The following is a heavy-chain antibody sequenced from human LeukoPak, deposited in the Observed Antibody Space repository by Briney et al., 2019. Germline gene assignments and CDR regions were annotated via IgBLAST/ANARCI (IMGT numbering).Heavy chain of an antibody. CDR1: GGSISSYY. V-gene: IGHV4-59*01. D-gene: IGHD6-13*01. J-gene: IGHJ6*03. CDR2: IYYIGST. CDR3: ARAVSWTDYYYYMDV. Sequence: PSETRSLTCTVAGGSISSYYWSWIRQPPGKGLEWVGYIYYIGSTNYNPSLKSRVTISVDTSKNQFSLKLSSVTAADTAVYYCARAVSWTDYYYYMDVWGKGTTVTVSS.